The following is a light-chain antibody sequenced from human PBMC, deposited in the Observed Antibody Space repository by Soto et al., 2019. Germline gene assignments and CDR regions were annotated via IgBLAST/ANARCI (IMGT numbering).Light chain of an antibody. CDR3: QQYGTSPLT. Sequence: EIVLTHSPGTLSLSPGERATLSCRASQSVSRNLAWHQQKPGQAPRLLIYGAITRATGIPDRFSGSGSGTDFTLTISRLEPEDVAVYYCQQYGTSPLTFGGGTKVDIK. V-gene: IGKV3-20*01. CDR1: QSVSRN. CDR2: GAI. J-gene: IGKJ4*01.